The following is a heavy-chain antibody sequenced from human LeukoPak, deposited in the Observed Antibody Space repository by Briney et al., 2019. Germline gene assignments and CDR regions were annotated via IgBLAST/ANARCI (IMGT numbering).Heavy chain of an antibody. D-gene: IGHD6-19*01. CDR1: GGSISSSSYY. Sequence: SETLSLTCTASGGSISSSSYYWGWIRQPPGKGLEWIGSIYYSGSTYYNPSLKSRVTISVDTSKNQFSLKLSSVTAADTAVYYCARAKSSGWYLGWFDPWGQGTLVTVSS. J-gene: IGHJ5*02. CDR2: IYYSGST. CDR3: ARAKSSGWYLGWFDP. V-gene: IGHV4-39*01.